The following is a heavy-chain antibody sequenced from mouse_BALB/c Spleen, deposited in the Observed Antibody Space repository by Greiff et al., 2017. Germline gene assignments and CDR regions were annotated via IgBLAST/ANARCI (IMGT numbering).Heavy chain of an antibody. Sequence: VQLQQSAAELARPGASVKMSCKASGYTFTSYTMHWVKQRPGQGLEWIGYINPSSGYTEYNQKFKDKTTLTADKSSSTAYMQLSSLTSEDSAVYYCAEGLRRYFDVWGAGTTVTVSS. D-gene: IGHD2-4*01. V-gene: IGHV1-4*02. J-gene: IGHJ1*01. CDR3: AEGLRRYFDV. CDR1: GYTFTSYT. CDR2: INPSSGYT.